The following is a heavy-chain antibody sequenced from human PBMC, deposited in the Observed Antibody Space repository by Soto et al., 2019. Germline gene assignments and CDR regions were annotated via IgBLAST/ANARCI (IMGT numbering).Heavy chain of an antibody. CDR3: ARGVGSGSYYNQYNWFDP. D-gene: IGHD3-10*01. CDR2: INAGNGNT. V-gene: IGHV1-3*01. J-gene: IGHJ5*02. Sequence: ASVKVSCKASGYTFTNYAMHWVRQAPGQRLEWMGWINAGNGNTKYAQKVQGRVTMTTDTSTSTAYMELRSLRSDDTAVYYCARGVGSGSYYNQYNWFDPWGQGTLVTVSS. CDR1: GYTFTNYA.